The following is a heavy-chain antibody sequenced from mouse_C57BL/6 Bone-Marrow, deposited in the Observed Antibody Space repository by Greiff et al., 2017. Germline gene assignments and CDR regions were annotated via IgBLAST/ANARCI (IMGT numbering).Heavy chain of an antibody. D-gene: IGHD2-4*01. J-gene: IGHJ3*01. CDR2: ISGGGGNT. CDR1: GFTFSSYT. V-gene: IGHV5-9*01. CDR3: ARHEYDYDRDFAY. Sequence: EVKLVESGGGLVKPGGSLKLSCAASGFTFSSYTMSWVRQTPEKRLEWVATISGGGGNTYYPDSVKGRFTISRDKAKNTLYLQMSSLRSEDTALYYCARHEYDYDRDFAYRRQATLVTASA.